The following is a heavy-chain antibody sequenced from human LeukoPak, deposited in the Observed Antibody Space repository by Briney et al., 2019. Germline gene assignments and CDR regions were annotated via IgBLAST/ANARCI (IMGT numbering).Heavy chain of an antibody. CDR2: INHSGST. CDR1: GGSFSGYY. D-gene: IGHD1-7*01. CDR3: AKGRTYYFDY. J-gene: IGHJ4*02. V-gene: IGHV4-34*01. Sequence: SETLSLTCAVYGGSFSGYYWSWIRQPPGKGLEWIGEINHSGSTNYNPSLKSRVTISADTSKDQFSLKLSSVTAADTAVYYCAKGRTYYFDYWGQGTLVTVSS.